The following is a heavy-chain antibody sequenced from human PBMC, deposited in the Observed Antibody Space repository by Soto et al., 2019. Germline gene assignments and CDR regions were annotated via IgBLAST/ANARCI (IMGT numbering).Heavy chain of an antibody. J-gene: IGHJ3*02. CDR3: ARGHEFGGNSDALDI. CDR1: GGTFSTSS. V-gene: IGHV1-69*04. Sequence: QVLLVQSGAEMKKPGSSVKVSCKASGGTFSTSSINWVRQAPGQRPEWMGNILPIVGTADYAQKFQGRVTITADKSTNTAYMELRSLLSEDTAVYYCARGHEFGGNSDALDIWGQGTVVTVSS. CDR2: ILPIVGTA. D-gene: IGHD2-21*02.